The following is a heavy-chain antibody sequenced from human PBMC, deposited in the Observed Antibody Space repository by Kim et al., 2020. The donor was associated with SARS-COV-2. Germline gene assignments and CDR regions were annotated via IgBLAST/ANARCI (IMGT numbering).Heavy chain of an antibody. V-gene: IGHV3-53*01. Sequence: AGSVKCRFTISRDNSKNTLYLQKNSLRAEDTAVYYCARVDTVTLYWYFDLWGRGTLVTVSS. D-gene: IGHD4-17*01. J-gene: IGHJ2*01. CDR3: ARVDTVTLYWYFDL.